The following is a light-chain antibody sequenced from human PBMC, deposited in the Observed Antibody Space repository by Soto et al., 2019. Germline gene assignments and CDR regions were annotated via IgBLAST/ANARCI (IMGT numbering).Light chain of an antibody. CDR2: AAS. CDR1: QSISSY. J-gene: IGKJ2*01. V-gene: IGKV1-39*01. CDR3: QQSYSTPYT. Sequence: DIQMTQSPSSLSASVGDRVTITCRASQSISSYLNWYQQKVGKAPKLLIYAASNLESGVPSRFSGSGYGTDFTLTISLQPEDFATYYCQQSYSTPYTFGQGTKLEIK.